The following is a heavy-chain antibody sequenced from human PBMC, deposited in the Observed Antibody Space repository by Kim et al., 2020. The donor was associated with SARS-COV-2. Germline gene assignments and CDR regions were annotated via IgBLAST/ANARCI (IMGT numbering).Heavy chain of an antibody. V-gene: IGHV4-59*01. Sequence: SETLSLTCTVSGCSISSYYWSWIRQPPGKGLEWIGYIYYSGSTNYNPSLKSRVTISVDTSKNQFSLKLSSVTAADTAVYYCARSATDYGDPLTYYYYGMDVWGQGTTVTVSS. CDR3: ARSATDYGDPLTYYYYGMDV. D-gene: IGHD4-17*01. J-gene: IGHJ6*02. CDR1: GCSISSYY. CDR2: IYYSGST.